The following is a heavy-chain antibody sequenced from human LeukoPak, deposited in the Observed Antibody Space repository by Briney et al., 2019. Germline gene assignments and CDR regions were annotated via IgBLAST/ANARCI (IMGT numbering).Heavy chain of an antibody. CDR1: GFTFSSYA. V-gene: IGHV3-23*01. Sequence: QPGGSLRLSCAASGFTFSSYAMSWVRQAPGKGLEWVSAISGSGGSTYYADSVKGRFTISRDNSKNTLYLQMNSLRAEDTAVYYCAKSRRITIFGVVIIDYYYYGMDVWGQGTTVTVSS. J-gene: IGHJ6*02. CDR2: ISGSGGST. CDR3: AKSRRITIFGVVIIDYYYYGMDV. D-gene: IGHD3-3*01.